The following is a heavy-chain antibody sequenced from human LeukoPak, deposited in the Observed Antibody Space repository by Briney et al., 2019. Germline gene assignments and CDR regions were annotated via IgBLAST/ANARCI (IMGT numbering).Heavy chain of an antibody. CDR3: TRVSLVAASVFFDY. V-gene: IGHV3-49*03. CDR1: GFTFGDYA. Sequence: GGSLRLSCTSYGFTFGDYAMSWFRQAPGKGLEWVSFIRSKAYGGTTEYAASVKGRFTISRDDSKSIAYLQMNSLKTEDTAVYYCTRVSLVAASVFFDYWGQGSLVTVSS. J-gene: IGHJ4*02. CDR2: IRSKAYGGTT. D-gene: IGHD2-15*01.